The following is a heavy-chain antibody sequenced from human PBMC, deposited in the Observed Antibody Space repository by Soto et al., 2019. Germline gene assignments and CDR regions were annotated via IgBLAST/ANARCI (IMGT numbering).Heavy chain of an antibody. CDR1: GFTFSSYG. Sequence: GGSLRLSCAASGFTFSSYGMHWVRQAPGKGLEWVAVIWYDGSNKYYADSVKGRFTISRDNSKNTLYLQMNSLRAEDTAVYYCARYDFWSGYPPRYYYGMDVWGQGTTVTVS. CDR2: IWYDGSNK. CDR3: ARYDFWSGYPPRYYYGMDV. J-gene: IGHJ6*02. V-gene: IGHV3-33*01. D-gene: IGHD3-3*01.